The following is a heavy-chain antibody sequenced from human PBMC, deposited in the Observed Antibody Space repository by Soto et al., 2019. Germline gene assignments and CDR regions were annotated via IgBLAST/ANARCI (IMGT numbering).Heavy chain of an antibody. J-gene: IGHJ6*02. V-gene: IGHV4-59*01. CDR2: IYYSGST. CDR3: ARDRAGEGVGEPYYYYGMDV. CDR1: GGSISSYY. D-gene: IGHD1-26*01. Sequence: QVQLQESCPGLVKPSETLSLTCTVSGGSISSYYWSWIRQPPGKGLEWIGYIYYSGSTNYNPSLKRRVNISVDTSKNQFSLKLGSVTAADTAVYYCARDRAGEGVGEPYYYYGMDVWGQGTTVTVSS.